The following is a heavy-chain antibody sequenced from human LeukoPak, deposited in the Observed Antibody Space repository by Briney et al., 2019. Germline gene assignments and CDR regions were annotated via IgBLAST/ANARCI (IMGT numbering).Heavy chain of an antibody. D-gene: IGHD2-21*01. Sequence: GGSLRLSCAASGFTFRSFAMSWVRQAPGKGLEGVSGIIGSGGTTFYADSVKGRFTISRDNTKKTLYLQMNSLRAEATAIYYCAKKEGDTYFSWYMDVWGKGTTVTVSS. V-gene: IGHV3-23*01. CDR3: AKKEGDTYFSWYMDV. CDR1: GFTFRSFA. CDR2: IIGSGGTT. J-gene: IGHJ6*03.